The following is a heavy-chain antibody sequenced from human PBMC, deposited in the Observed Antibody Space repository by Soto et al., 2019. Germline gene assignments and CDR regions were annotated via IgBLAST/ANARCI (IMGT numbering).Heavy chain of an antibody. CDR1: GYTFTSYA. J-gene: IGHJ5*02. V-gene: IGHV1-3*01. D-gene: IGHD2-2*02. CDR2: INAGNGNT. CDR3: ASSAPRGEYPLLYSWFDP. Sequence: GASVKVSCKASGYTFTSYAMHWVRQAPGQRLEWMGWINAGNGNTKYSQKFQGRVTITRDTSASTAYMELSSLRSEDAAVYYCASSAPRGEYPLLYSWFDPWGQGTLGTVSA.